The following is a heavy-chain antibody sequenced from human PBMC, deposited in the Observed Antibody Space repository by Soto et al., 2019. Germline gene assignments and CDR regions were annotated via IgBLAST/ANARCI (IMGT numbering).Heavy chain of an antibody. Sequence: ASVKVSCKASGYTFTSYGISWVRQAPGQGLEWMGWISAYNGNTNYAQKLQGRVTMTTDTSTSTAYMELRSLRSDDTAVYYCAREKLGYCSCCSCYGYYYYIDFWSRGTTVTGSS. CDR2: ISAYNGNT. J-gene: IGHJ6*03. V-gene: IGHV1-18*01. D-gene: IGHD2-15*01. CDR3: AREKLGYCSCCSCYGYYYYIDF. CDR1: GYTFTSYG.